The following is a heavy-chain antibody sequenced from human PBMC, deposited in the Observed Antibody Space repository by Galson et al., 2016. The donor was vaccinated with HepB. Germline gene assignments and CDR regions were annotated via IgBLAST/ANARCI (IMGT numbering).Heavy chain of an antibody. J-gene: IGHJ6*02. CDR1: GFSFNTHW. CDR3: ARGMNFYYYGLAV. V-gene: IGHV3-7*01. Sequence: SLRLSCAASGFSFNTHWMSWVRQTPGKGLEWVANIKQDGSEKYYVDSTRGRFTISRDNAKNSVYLQMNALRGEDTAVYYCARGMNFYYYGLAVWGQGTSVTVSS. CDR2: IKQDGSEK.